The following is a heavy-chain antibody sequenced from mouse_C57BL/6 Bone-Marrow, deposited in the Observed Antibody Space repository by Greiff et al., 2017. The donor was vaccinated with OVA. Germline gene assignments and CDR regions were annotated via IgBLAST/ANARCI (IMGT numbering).Heavy chain of an antibody. D-gene: IGHD2-4*01. CDR3: AREDDYDGGYAMDY. V-gene: IGHV1-59*01. J-gene: IGHJ4*01. Sequence: VQLQQPGAELVRPGTSVKLSCKASGYTFTSYWMHWVKQRPGQGLEWIGVIDPSDSYTNYNQKFKGKATLTVDTSSSTAYMQLSSLTSEDSAVYYCAREDDYDGGYAMDYRGQGTSVTVSS. CDR2: IDPSDSYT. CDR1: GYTFTSYW.